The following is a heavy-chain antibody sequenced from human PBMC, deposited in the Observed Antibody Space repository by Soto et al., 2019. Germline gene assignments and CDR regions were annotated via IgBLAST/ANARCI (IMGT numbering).Heavy chain of an antibody. CDR1: GFTFSSYN. CDR2: ISSSSSYI. Sequence: EVQLVESGGGLVKPGGSLRLSCEASGFTFSSYNMNWVRQAPGKGLEWVSSISSSSSYIYYADSVKGRFTISRDNAKNSLYLQMNSLRAEDTAVYYCARQYCGGDCPMRWPSWGQGTLVTVSS. J-gene: IGHJ5*02. V-gene: IGHV3-21*01. D-gene: IGHD2-21*02. CDR3: ARQYCGGDCPMRWPS.